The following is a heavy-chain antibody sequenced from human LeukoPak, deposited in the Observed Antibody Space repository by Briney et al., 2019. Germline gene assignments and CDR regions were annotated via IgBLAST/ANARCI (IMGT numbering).Heavy chain of an antibody. J-gene: IGHJ5*02. CDR1: GFTFSRYS. CDR3: ARDREGSSGSPKWFDP. CDR2: ISSSSIYI. V-gene: IGHV3-21*01. D-gene: IGHD6-25*01. Sequence: GGSLRLSCAASGFTFSRYSMNWVRQAPGKGLEWVSSISSSSIYIYYADSVKGRFTISRDNSKNTLYLQMNSLRAEDTAVYYCARDREGSSGSPKWFDPWGQGTLVTVSS.